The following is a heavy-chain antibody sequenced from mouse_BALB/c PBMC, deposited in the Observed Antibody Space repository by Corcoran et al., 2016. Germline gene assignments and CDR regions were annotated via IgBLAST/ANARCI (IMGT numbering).Heavy chain of an antibody. CDR3: ARFITTATSLFDY. Sequence: QIQLVQSGPELKKPGETVKISCKASGYTFTNYGMHWVKQAPGQGLKWMGGINTYTGEPTYADDFKGRCAFSLESSASTAYLQINNLKNEDTATYFCARFITTATSLFDYWGQGTTLTVSS. D-gene: IGHD1-2*01. J-gene: IGHJ2*01. CDR2: INTYTGEP. V-gene: IGHV9-3-1*01. CDR1: GYTFTNYG.